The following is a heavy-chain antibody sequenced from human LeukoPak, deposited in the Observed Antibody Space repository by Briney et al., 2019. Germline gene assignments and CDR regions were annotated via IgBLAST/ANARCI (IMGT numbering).Heavy chain of an antibody. D-gene: IGHD3-10*01. CDR2: IYESGST. Sequence: PSETLSLTCTASGGSISGYYWSWIRQPPGKELEWIGYIYESGSTDYNPSLRSRVTISRDTSKNQVSLKVRSVTAADTTVYYCAKVAKYYYGPETYFFFENWGQGTLVTVSS. CDR1: GGSISGYY. V-gene: IGHV4-59*12. J-gene: IGHJ4*02. CDR3: AKVAKYYYGPETYFFFEN.